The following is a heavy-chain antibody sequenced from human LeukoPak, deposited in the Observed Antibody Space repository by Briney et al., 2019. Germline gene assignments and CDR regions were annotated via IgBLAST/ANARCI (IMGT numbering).Heavy chain of an antibody. J-gene: IGHJ4*02. CDR1: GGSISSGSYY. Sequence: PSETLSLTCTVSGGSISSGSYYWSWIRQPAGKGLEWIGRIYTSGSTNYNPSLKSRVTISVDTSKNQFSLKLSSVTAADTAVYYCARGYYYDSSGNFDYWGQGTLVTVSS. V-gene: IGHV4-61*02. CDR2: IYTSGST. D-gene: IGHD3-22*01. CDR3: ARGYYYDSSGNFDY.